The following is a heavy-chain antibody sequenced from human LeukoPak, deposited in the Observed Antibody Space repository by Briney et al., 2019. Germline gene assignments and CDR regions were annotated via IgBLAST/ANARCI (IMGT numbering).Heavy chain of an antibody. J-gene: IGHJ4*02. CDR1: GYSIISDYF. CDR3: ARGIVGSRDFYFRYYFDY. D-gene: IGHD3/OR15-3a*01. CDR2: IYHSGST. Sequence: NTSETLSLTCTASGYSIISDYFWGWIRQPPGQGLEWIGTIYHSGSTYYSPSLKSRVTVSVDTSKNEFSLKLSSVTAADTAVYFCARGIVGSRDFYFRYYFDYWGQGTLVTVSS. V-gene: IGHV4-38-2*02.